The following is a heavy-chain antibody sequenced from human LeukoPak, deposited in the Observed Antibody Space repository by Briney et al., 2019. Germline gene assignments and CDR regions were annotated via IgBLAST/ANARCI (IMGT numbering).Heavy chain of an antibody. CDR1: GFTFGDYA. J-gene: IGHJ4*02. D-gene: IGHD1-26*01. CDR2: ISGSGGST. V-gene: IGHV3-23*01. Sequence: PGGSLRLSCTASGFTFGDYAMSWVRQAPGKGLEWVSAISGSGGSTYYADSVKGRFTISRDNSKNTLYLQMNSLRAEDTAVYYCAKVEYSGSYRRWYYFDYWGQGTLVTVSS. CDR3: AKVEYSGSYRRWYYFDY.